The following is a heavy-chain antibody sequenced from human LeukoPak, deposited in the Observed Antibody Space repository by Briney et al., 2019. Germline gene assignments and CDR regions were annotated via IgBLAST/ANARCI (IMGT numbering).Heavy chain of an antibody. CDR3: ARTYSSGPDY. Sequence: PGASLQISCKGSGSSFTRYWIGWVRQLPGKGLEWMGIIYPGDPATRYSPSFQGQVTISADKSISTAYVQWSSLKASDSAMYYCARTYSSGPDYWGQGTLVTVSS. CDR2: IYPGDPAT. V-gene: IGHV5-51*01. CDR1: GSSFTRYW. D-gene: IGHD6-19*01. J-gene: IGHJ4*02.